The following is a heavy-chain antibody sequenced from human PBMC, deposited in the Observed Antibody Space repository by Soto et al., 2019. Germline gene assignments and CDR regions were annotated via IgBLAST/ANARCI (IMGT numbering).Heavy chain of an antibody. J-gene: IGHJ6*03. V-gene: IGHV4-34*01. CDR2: INHSGST. Sequence: SETLSLTCAVYGGSFSGYYWSWIRQPPGKGLEWIGEINHSGSTNYNPSLKSRVTISVDTSKNQFSLKLSSVAAADTAVYYCARAGSNSSWDYYYYYYYMDVWGKGTTVTVSS. D-gene: IGHD6-13*01. CDR3: ARAGSNSSWDYYYYYYYMDV. CDR1: GGSFSGYY.